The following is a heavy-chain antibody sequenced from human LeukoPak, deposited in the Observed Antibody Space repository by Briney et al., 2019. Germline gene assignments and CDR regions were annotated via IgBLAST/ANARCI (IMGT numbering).Heavy chain of an antibody. D-gene: IGHD6-13*01. V-gene: IGHV3-11*01. CDR1: GFTFSDYD. Sequence: GGSLRLSCAASGFTFSDYDMSWIRQAPGKGLEWVSYITSSGSTIYYADSVKGRFTISRDNAKNSLYLQMNSLRAEDTAVYYCARATDGIAAAGPSSYYYGMDVWGQGTTVTVSS. CDR3: ARATDGIAAAGPSSYYYGMDV. CDR2: ITSSGSTI. J-gene: IGHJ6*02.